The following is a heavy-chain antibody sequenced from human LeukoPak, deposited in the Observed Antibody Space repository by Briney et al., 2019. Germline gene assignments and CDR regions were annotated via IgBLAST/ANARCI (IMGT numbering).Heavy chain of an antibody. V-gene: IGHV4-59*08. J-gene: IGHJ6*02. CDR2: VSYSGTP. D-gene: IGHD1-26*01. CDR1: GYSINNYY. Sequence: SETLSLTCTVSGYSINNYYWSWIRQPPGRGLEWIGYVSYSGTPDYYPSLKSRATISLDTSRNQFSLQLRSVTAADTAEYYCARQKWDRLTYYHYGMDVWGQGTTVTVSS. CDR3: ARQKWDRLTYYHYGMDV.